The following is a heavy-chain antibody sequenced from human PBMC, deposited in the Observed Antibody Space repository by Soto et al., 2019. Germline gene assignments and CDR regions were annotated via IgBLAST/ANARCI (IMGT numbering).Heavy chain of an antibody. Sequence: EVQLLESGGGLVQPGGSLRLSCAASGFRFSSYAMSWVRQAPGKGLEWVSVISGNGGTTYYADSAKGRFTISRDNSESMLYLQMKSLRPEDTAIYYCAKGREHTMFGVDTLFDYRGQGTLLTLSS. CDR2: ISGNGGTT. D-gene: IGHD3-3*01. V-gene: IGHV3-23*01. CDR3: AKGREHTMFGVDTLFDY. J-gene: IGHJ4*02. CDR1: GFRFSSYA.